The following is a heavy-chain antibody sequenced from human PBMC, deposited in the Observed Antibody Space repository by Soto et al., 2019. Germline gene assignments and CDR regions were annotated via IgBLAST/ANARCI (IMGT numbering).Heavy chain of an antibody. Sequence: ASVKVSCKASGYTFTSYDINWVRQATGQGLEWMGWMNPNSGNTGYAQKFQGRVTMTRNTSISTAYMELSSLRSEDTAVYYCARGAQILRYFDWLLRDFDYWGQGNLVTVSS. CDR2: MNPNSGNT. V-gene: IGHV1-8*01. CDR3: ARGAQILRYFDWLLRDFDY. CDR1: GYTFTSYD. D-gene: IGHD3-9*01. J-gene: IGHJ4*02.